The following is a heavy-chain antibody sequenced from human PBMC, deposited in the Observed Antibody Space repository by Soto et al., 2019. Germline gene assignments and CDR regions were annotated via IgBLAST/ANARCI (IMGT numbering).Heavy chain of an antibody. D-gene: IGHD3-10*01. CDR2: IYYSGST. Sequence: SETLSLTCTVSGGSIISYYWSWILQPPWKGLEWIGYIYYSGSTNYNPSLKSRVTISVDTSKNQFSLKLSSVTAADTAVYYCARIQRGVRGVGSPIDYWGQGTLVTVSS. J-gene: IGHJ4*02. CDR3: ARIQRGVRGVGSPIDY. CDR1: GGSIISYY. V-gene: IGHV4-59*01.